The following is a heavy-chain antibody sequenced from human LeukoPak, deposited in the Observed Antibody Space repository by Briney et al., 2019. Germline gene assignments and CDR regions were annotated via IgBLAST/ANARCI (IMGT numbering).Heavy chain of an antibody. Sequence: ASVKVSCKASGYTFTSYGISWVRQAPGQGLEWMGWISAYNGNTNYAQKLQGRVTMTTDTSTSTAYMELRSLRSDDTAVYYCARDPYGSGSPRGWFDPWGQGTLVTVSS. J-gene: IGHJ5*02. CDR3: ARDPYGSGSPRGWFDP. V-gene: IGHV1-18*01. CDR1: GYTFTSYG. D-gene: IGHD3-10*01. CDR2: ISAYNGNT.